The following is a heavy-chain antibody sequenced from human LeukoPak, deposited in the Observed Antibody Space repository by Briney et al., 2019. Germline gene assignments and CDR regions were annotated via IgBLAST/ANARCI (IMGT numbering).Heavy chain of an antibody. CDR2: IWYDGSNK. D-gene: IGHD3-22*01. Sequence: TGGSLRLSCAASGFTFSSYGMHWVRQAPGKGLEWVAVIWYDGSNKCYADSVKGRFTISRDNSKNTLYLQMNSLRAEDTAVYYCARDKPPPYYYDSSGIFDYWGQGTLVTVSS. V-gene: IGHV3-33*01. CDR1: GFTFSSYG. J-gene: IGHJ4*02. CDR3: ARDKPPPYYYDSSGIFDY.